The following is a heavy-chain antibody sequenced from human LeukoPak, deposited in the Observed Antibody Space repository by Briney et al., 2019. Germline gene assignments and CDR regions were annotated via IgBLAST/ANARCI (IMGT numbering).Heavy chain of an antibody. Sequence: SETRSLTCTVSGGSISSGGYYWSWIRQHPGKGLEWIGYIYYSGSTYYNPSLKSRVTISVDTSKNQFALKLSSVTAADTAVYYCARDPRRVAAAGSRGYGMDVWGQGTTVTVSS. D-gene: IGHD6-13*01. J-gene: IGHJ6*02. V-gene: IGHV4-31*03. CDR2: IYYSGST. CDR3: ARDPRRVAAAGSRGYGMDV. CDR1: GGSISSGGYY.